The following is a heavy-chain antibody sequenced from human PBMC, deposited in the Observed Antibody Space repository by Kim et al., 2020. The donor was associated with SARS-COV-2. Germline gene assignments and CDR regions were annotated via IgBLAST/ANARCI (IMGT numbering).Heavy chain of an antibody. J-gene: IGHJ6*01. D-gene: IGHD6-19*01. Sequence: SETLSLTCTVSGGSITSGCYYWSWIRQHQGLGREGIGYINYSASTNHNLTRKGTVSISVDTTKNPLYLKPSTATAAAMAVYSCARGVAGRLDLWG. CDR1: GGSITSGCYY. CDR3: ARGVAGRLDL. CDR2: INYSAST. V-gene: IGHV4-31*01.